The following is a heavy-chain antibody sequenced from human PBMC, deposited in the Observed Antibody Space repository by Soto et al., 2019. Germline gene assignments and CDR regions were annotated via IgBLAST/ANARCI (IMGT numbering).Heavy chain of an antibody. CDR3: ARDHGDY. J-gene: IGHJ4*02. Sequence: EVQLVESGGGLVQPGGSLRLSCAGSGFTFSNYWMNWVRQAPGKGLEWVANIKQDGSEKYYVDSVKGRFTISRDNTKNSLYLQMNSLRAEDTPVYYCARDHGDYWGQGTLVTVSS. CDR2: IKQDGSEK. CDR1: GFTFSNYW. V-gene: IGHV3-7*01.